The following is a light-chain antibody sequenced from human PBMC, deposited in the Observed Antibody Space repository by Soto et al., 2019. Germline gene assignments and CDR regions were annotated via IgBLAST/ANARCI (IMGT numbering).Light chain of an antibody. J-gene: IGKJ5*01. Sequence: DIHMTQSPSSLSASVVDIVTITFRASQSISSYLNWYQQKPGKAPKLLIYAASSLQSGVPSRFSGSGSGTDFTLTISSLQPEDFATYYCQQSYSTPPITFGQGTRLEIK. CDR3: QQSYSTPPIT. V-gene: IGKV1-39*01. CDR1: QSISSY. CDR2: AAS.